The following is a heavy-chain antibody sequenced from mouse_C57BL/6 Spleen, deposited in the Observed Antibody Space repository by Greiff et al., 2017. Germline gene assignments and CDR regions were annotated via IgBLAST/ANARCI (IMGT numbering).Heavy chain of an antibody. CDR2: IDPSDSYT. J-gene: IGHJ2*01. D-gene: IGHD1-1*01. CDR3: ARGDYYGSSDHYFDY. CDR1: GYTFTSYW. V-gene: IGHV1-69*01. Sequence: QVQLQQPGAELVMPGASVKLSCKASGYTFTSYWMHWVKQRPGQGLEWIGEIDPSDSYTNYNQKFKGKSTLTVDKSSSTAYMQLSSLTSEDSAVYYCARGDYYGSSDHYFDYWGQGT.